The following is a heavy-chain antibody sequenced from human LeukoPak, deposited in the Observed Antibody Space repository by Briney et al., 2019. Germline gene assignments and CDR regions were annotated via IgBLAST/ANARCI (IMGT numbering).Heavy chain of an antibody. CDR1: GYTFSSYY. CDR2: INPTGGST. CDR3: ARTAARRFDY. Sequence: ASVKVSCKASGYTFSSYYMHWVRQAPGQGLEWMGIINPTGGSTTYAQKFQGRVTMPRDTSTSTVYMELSSLRSDDTAVYYCARTAARRFDYWGQGTLVTVSS. V-gene: IGHV1-46*01. D-gene: IGHD6-6*01. J-gene: IGHJ4*02.